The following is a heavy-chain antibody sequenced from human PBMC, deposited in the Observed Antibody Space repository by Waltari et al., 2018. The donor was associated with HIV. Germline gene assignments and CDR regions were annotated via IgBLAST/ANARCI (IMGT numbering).Heavy chain of an antibody. CDR2: ISSSSSYI. V-gene: IGHV3-21*01. CDR1: GFTFSRYN. J-gene: IGHJ5*02. CDR3: AGDWDSSGWAHNWFDP. D-gene: IGHD6-19*01. Sequence: EVHLVESGGGLVRPGGSLRLSCAASGFTFSRYNMNWVRQAPGKGLEWVSSISSSSSYIDYADSVKGRFTISRDNAKKSLYLQMNSLRAEDTAVYYCAGDWDSSGWAHNWFDPWGQGTLVTVSS.